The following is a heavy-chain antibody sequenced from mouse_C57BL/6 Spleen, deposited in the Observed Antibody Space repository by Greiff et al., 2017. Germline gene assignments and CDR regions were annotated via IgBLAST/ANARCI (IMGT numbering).Heavy chain of an antibody. J-gene: IGHJ2*01. CDR1: GYAFSSSW. V-gene: IGHV1-82*01. Sequence: VQLKESGPELVKPGASVKISCKASGYAFSSSWMNWVKQRPGKGLEWIGRIYPGDGDTNYNGKFKGKATLTADKSSSTAYMQLSSLTSEDSAVYFCARSHGYDYDDFDYWGQGTTLTVSS. CDR3: ARSHGYDYDDFDY. D-gene: IGHD2-4*01. CDR2: IYPGDGDT.